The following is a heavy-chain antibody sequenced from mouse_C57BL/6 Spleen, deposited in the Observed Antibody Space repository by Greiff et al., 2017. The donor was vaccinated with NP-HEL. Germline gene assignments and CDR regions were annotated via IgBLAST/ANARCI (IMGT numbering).Heavy chain of an antibody. Sequence: VQLQQSGPELVKPGASVKISCKASGYTFTDYYMNWVKQSHGKSLEWIGDINPNNGGTSYNQKFKGKATLTVDKSSSTAYMELRSLTSEDSAVYYCARKGDDDYWGQGTTLTVSS. CDR2: INPNNGGT. V-gene: IGHV1-26*01. CDR3: ARKGDDDY. J-gene: IGHJ2*01. CDR1: GYTFTDYY.